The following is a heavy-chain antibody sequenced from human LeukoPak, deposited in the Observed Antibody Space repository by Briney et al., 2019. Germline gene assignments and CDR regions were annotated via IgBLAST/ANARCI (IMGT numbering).Heavy chain of an antibody. CDR2: ISSSSSTI. CDR1: GFTFSSYS. V-gene: IGHV3-48*01. Sequence: PGGSLRLSCAASGFTFSSYSMNWVRQAPGKGLEWVSYISSSSSTIYYADSVKGRFTISRDNAKNSLYLQMNSLRAEDTAVYYCANYFIRDYYYYGMDVWGQGTTVTVSS. CDR3: ANYFIRDYYYYGMDV. J-gene: IGHJ6*02. D-gene: IGHD3-16*01.